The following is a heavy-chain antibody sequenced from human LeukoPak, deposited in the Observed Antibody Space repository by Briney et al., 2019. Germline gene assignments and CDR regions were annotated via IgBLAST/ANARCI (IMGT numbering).Heavy chain of an antibody. CDR2: INHSGST. V-gene: IGHV4-34*01. D-gene: IGHD2-2*01. Sequence: SETLSLTCAVYGGSFSGYYWSWIRQPPGKGLEWIGEINHSGSTNYNPSLKSRVTISVDTSKNQFSLKLSSVTAADTAVYYYARDGLGYRSSTSCYPPYYYYMDVWGKGTTVTVSS. CDR1: GGSFSGYY. J-gene: IGHJ6*03. CDR3: ARDGLGYRSSTSCYPPYYYYMDV.